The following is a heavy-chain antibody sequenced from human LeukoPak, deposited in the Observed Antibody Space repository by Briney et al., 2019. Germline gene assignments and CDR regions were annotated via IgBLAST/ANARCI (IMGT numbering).Heavy chain of an antibody. CDR1: GFTFSSYA. J-gene: IGHJ3*02. CDR3: AKWGYGDLDAFDI. V-gene: IGHV3-23*01. Sequence: PGGSLRLSCAASGFTFSSYAMRWVRQAPGKGLEWVSAISGSGGSTYYADSVKGRFTISRDNSKNMLYLQMNSLRAEDTAVYYCAKWGYGDLDAFDIWGQGTMVTVSS. D-gene: IGHD4-17*01. CDR2: ISGSGGST.